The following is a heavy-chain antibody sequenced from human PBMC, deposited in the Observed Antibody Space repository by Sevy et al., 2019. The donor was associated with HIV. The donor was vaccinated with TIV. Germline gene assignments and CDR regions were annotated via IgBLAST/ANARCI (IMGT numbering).Heavy chain of an antibody. J-gene: IGHJ6*03. CDR3: ARGSYCSSTSCRTPYYYYYYMDV. CDR2: INPNSGGT. D-gene: IGHD2-2*01. Sequence: ASVKVSCKASGYTFTGYYMHWVRQAPGQGLEWMGWINPNSGGTNYAQKFQGWVTMTRDTSISTAYMELSRLRSDDTAVYYCARGSYCSSTSCRTPYYYYYYMDVWSKGTTVTVSS. CDR1: GYTFTGYY. V-gene: IGHV1-2*04.